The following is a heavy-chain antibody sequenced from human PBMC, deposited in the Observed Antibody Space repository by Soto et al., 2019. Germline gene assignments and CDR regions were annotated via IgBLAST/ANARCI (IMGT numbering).Heavy chain of an antibody. J-gene: IGHJ5*02. Sequence: SLRLSCVASGFTFTNYAMNWVRQAPGKGLEWVAVIWYDGSNKYYADSVKGRFTISRDNSKNTLYLQMNSLRAEDTAVYYCARDGRYYDFWSGSHTTSNWFDPWGQGTLVTVSS. CDR3: ARDGRYYDFWSGSHTTSNWFDP. D-gene: IGHD3-3*01. CDR1: GFTFTNYA. CDR2: IWYDGSNK. V-gene: IGHV3-33*08.